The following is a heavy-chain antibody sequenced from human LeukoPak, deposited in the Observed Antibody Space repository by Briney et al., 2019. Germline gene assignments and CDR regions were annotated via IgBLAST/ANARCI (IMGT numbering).Heavy chain of an antibody. D-gene: IGHD3-16*01. J-gene: IGHJ4*02. CDR2: NYYSGST. V-gene: IGHV4-61*01. CDR3: ARGRSGERPGY. CDR1: GGSVSSGSYY. Sequence: SATLSLTCTVSGGSVSSGSYYWSWIRQPPGKGLEWIEYNYYSGSTNYNTSLKSRVTISVDTSKNQFPLKLSSVTAADRAVYYCARGRSGERPGYWGERTLVTVSS.